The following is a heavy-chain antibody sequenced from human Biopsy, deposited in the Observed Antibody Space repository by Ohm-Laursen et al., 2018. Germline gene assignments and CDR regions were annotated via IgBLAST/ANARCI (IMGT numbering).Heavy chain of an antibody. CDR1: GYTFTGYH. CDR2: INAKTGDT. D-gene: IGHD3-22*01. V-gene: IGHV1-2*02. J-gene: IGHJ5*02. Sequence: VASVKVSCKVSGYTFTGYHVHWVRQAPGQGLEWMGWINAKTGDTNYAQKFQGRVTMTRDTSISTAYVDLSSLRSDDTAVYYCTRGGYYYDSLAYYYWFDPWGQGTLVTVSS. CDR3: TRGGYYYDSLAYYYWFDP.